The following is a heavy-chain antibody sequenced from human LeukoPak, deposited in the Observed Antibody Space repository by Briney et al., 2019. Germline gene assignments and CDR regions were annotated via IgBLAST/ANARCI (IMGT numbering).Heavy chain of an antibody. CDR1: GGSISSSSYY. CDR2: IYYSGST. J-gene: IGHJ6*03. V-gene: IGHV4-39*01. D-gene: IGHD6-6*01. Sequence: NPSETLSLTCTVSGGSISSSSYYWGWIRQPPGKGLEWIGSIYYSGSTYYNPSLKSRVTISVDTSKNQFSLKLSSVTAADTAVYYCARPAYSSSPPYYYYYMDVRGKGTTVTVSS. CDR3: ARPAYSSSPPYYYYYMDV.